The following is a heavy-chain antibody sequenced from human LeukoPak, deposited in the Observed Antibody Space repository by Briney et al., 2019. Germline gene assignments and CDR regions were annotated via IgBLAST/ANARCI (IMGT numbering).Heavy chain of an antibody. J-gene: IGHJ6*02. CDR2: ISGGADRT. D-gene: IGHD2-8*02. CDR1: GFTFSSYA. V-gene: IGHV3-23*01. CDR3: AKLLTGGYYSTLHYYGLDV. Sequence: GGSLRLSCVASGFTFSSYAMNWVRQAPGKGLEWVSGISGGADRTYYADSVRGRFTISRDNSKTRLSLQMSRVTAEDTAVYYCAKLLTGGYYSTLHYYGLDVWGQGTTVTVSS.